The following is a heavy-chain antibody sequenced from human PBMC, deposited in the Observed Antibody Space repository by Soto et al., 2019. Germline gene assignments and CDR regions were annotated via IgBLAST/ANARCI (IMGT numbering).Heavy chain of an antibody. CDR2: ISAYNGNT. CDR3: ARVSSAWLYYFDY. CDR1: GYTFSNYD. Sequence: QVQLVQSGAEVKKPGASVKVSCKASGYTFSNYDISWVRQAPGQGLEWMGWISAYNGNTNYAQKFQGRVTMTTDTXTSTAYMELRSLRCDDTAVYYCARVSSAWLYYFDYWGQGTLVTVSS. J-gene: IGHJ4*02. V-gene: IGHV1-18*01. D-gene: IGHD6-19*01.